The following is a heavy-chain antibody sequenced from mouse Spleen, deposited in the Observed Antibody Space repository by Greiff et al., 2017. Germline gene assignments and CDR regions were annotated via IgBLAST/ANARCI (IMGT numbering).Heavy chain of an antibody. CDR3: ARDSYYYYGSSYPIDY. D-gene: IGHD1-1*01. Sequence: VQLQQSGPGLVKPSQSLSLTCSVTGYSITSGYYWNWIRQFPGNKLEWMGYISYDGSNNYNPSLKNRISITRDTSKNQFFLKLNSVTTEDTATYYCARDSYYYYGSSYPIDYWGQGTTLTVSS. CDR2: ISYDGSN. CDR1: GYSITSGYY. J-gene: IGHJ2*01. V-gene: IGHV3-6*01.